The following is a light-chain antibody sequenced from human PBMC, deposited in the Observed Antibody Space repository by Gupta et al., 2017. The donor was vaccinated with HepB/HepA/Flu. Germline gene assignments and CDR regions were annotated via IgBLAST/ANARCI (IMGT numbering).Light chain of an antibody. V-gene: IGKV3-11*01. CDR2: DAS. J-gene: IGKJ5*01. Sequence: IVLTQSPATLSLAPGERATLSCRASQSVSSYLAWYQQKPGQAPRLLIYDASNRATGIPARFSGSGSGTEFTLTISSLEPEDFAVYYCQQRSNWLLTFGQGTXVEIK. CDR3: QQRSNWLLT. CDR1: QSVSSY.